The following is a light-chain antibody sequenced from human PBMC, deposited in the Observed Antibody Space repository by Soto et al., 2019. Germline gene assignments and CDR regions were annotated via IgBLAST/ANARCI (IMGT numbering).Light chain of an antibody. J-gene: IGKJ4*01. Sequence: EVVMTHSPATLSVSPGERATLSCRASQSVNNNLAWYQQKPGQAPRLLISNTSTRATGIPARFSGSGSGTEFTLTISSLQSEDFAVYYCQQYNNWPPLTFGGGTKVEIK. CDR2: NTS. V-gene: IGKV3-15*01. CDR3: QQYNNWPPLT. CDR1: QSVNNN.